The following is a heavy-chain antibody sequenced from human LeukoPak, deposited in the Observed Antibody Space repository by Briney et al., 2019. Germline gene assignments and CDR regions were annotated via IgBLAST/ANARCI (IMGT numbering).Heavy chain of an antibody. D-gene: IGHD2-15*01. Sequence: SETLSLTCAVYGGSYSGYYWSWIRQPPGKGLEWIGEINHSGSTNYNPSLKSRVTISVDTSKNQFSLKLSSVTAADTAVYYCARGGSSRSPERRGFDPWGQGTMVTVSS. CDR1: GGSYSGYY. CDR2: INHSGST. CDR3: ARGGSSRSPERRGFDP. J-gene: IGHJ5*02. V-gene: IGHV4-34*01.